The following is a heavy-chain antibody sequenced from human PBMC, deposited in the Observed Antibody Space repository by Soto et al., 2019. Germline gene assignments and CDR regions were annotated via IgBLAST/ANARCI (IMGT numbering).Heavy chain of an antibody. CDR2: ISYDGFNR. Sequence: QVQLVESGGGVVQPGRSLRLSCAASGFTFTSYGMQWVRQAPVKGLEWVAVISYDGFNRYYGDSVKGRFTISRDDSKNTLYLQLNSLRPEDTAVYYCAMDARIAVAKGALCNWFDPWGQGTLVTVSS. J-gene: IGHJ5*02. V-gene: IGHV3-30*03. D-gene: IGHD6-13*01. CDR1: GFTFTSYG. CDR3: AMDARIAVAKGALCNWFDP.